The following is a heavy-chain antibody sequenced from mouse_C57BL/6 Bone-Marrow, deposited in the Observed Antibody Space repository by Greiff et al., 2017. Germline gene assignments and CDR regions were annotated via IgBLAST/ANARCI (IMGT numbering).Heavy chain of an antibody. CDR3: ARVGRGTTVVGKDY. J-gene: IGHJ2*01. D-gene: IGHD1-1*01. V-gene: IGHV5-4*01. CDR2: ISDGGSYT. CDR1: GFTFSSYA. Sequence: EVHLVESGGGLVKPGGSLKLSCAASGFTFSSYAMSWVRQTPEKRLEWVATISDGGSYTYYPDNVKGRFTISRDNAKNNLYLQMSHLKSEDTAMYYCARVGRGTTVVGKDYWGQGTTLTVSS.